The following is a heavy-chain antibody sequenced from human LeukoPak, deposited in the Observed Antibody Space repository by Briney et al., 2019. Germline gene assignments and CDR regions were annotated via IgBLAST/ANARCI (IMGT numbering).Heavy chain of an antibody. D-gene: IGHD5-18*01. CDR1: GGSISSYY. V-gene: IGHV4-59*01. CDR2: IYYSGST. CDR3: ARYTATGAPYDY. Sequence: SETLSLTCTVAGGSISSYYWSWLPQPPGKGLEWIGYIYYSGSTNYNPSLKSRVTISVDTAKNQCSLKLSSVTAADTAVYFCARYTATGAPYDYWGQGTLVTVSS. J-gene: IGHJ4*02.